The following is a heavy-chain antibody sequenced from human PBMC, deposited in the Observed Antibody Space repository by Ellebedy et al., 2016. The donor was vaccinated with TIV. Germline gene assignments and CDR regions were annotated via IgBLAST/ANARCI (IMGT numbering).Heavy chain of an antibody. CDR2: MHHSGST. CDR3: ALRSGGEAFDI. D-gene: IGHD3-3*01. V-gene: IGHV4-59*12. J-gene: IGHJ3*02. Sequence: MPSETLSLTCTVSGGSISSYYWSWIRQPPGKGLEWNGNMHHSGSTNYNPSLQSRVSISVDTSKNQFSLTRSSVTAVDTAVYYCALRSGGEAFDIWGQGTMVTVSS. CDR1: GGSISSYY.